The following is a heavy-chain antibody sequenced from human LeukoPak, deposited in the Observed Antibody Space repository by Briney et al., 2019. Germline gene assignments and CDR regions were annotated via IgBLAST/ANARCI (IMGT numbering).Heavy chain of an antibody. CDR1: GFTFSSYE. V-gene: IGHV3-48*03. J-gene: IGHJ6*03. CDR2: ISSSGSTI. D-gene: IGHD3-3*01. CDR3: ARHGNYDFWSGYSYYYYYMDV. Sequence: PGGSLRLSCAASGFTFSSYEMNWVRQAPGKGLEWVSYISSSGSTIYYADSVKGRFTISRDNAKNSLYLQMNSLRAEDTAVYYCARHGNYDFWSGYSYYYYYMDVWGKGTTVTVSS.